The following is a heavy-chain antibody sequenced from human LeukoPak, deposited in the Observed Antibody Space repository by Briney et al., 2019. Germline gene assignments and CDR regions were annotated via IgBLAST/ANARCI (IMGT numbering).Heavy chain of an antibody. CDR3: ARDFSRGSYKGRDYYMDV. Sequence: GGSLRLSCAASGFTFSSYWMHWVRQAPGKGLVWVSRINSDGSSTSYADSVKGRFTISRDNSKNTLYLQMNSLRAEDTAVYYCARDFSRGSYKGRDYYMDVWGKGTTVTVSS. CDR2: INSDGSST. D-gene: IGHD1-26*01. CDR1: GFTFSSYW. J-gene: IGHJ6*03. V-gene: IGHV3-74*01.